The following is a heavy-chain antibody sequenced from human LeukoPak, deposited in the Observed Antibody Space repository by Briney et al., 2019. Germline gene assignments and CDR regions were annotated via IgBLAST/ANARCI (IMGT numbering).Heavy chain of an antibody. CDR3: ATDSS. Sequence: SETLSLTCTVSGGPISSYYWSWIRQPPGKGLEWIGYIYYSGSTNYNPSLKSRVTISVDTSKNQFSLKLSSVTAADTAVYYCATDSSWGQGTLVTVSS. CDR1: GGPISSYY. J-gene: IGHJ4*02. CDR2: IYYSGST. V-gene: IGHV4-59*01. D-gene: IGHD6-13*01.